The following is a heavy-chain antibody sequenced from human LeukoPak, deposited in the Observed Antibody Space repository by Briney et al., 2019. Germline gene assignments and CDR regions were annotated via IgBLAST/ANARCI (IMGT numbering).Heavy chain of an antibody. CDR3: ARLKRRATITFWFDP. J-gene: IGHJ5*02. D-gene: IGHD5-24*01. CDR1: GGSFSGNY. CDR2: INHSGST. V-gene: IGHV4-34*01. Sequence: SETLSLTCAVYGGSFSGNYWGWFRQPPGKGLEWIGEINHSGSTNYNPSLKSRVTISVDTSKNQFSLKLSSVTAADTAVYYCARLKRRATITFWFDPWGQGTLVTVSS.